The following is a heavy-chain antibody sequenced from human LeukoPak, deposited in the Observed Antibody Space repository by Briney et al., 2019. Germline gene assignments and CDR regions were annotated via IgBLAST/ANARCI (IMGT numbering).Heavy chain of an antibody. Sequence: PSETLSLTCTVSGGSISSSSYSWGWIRQPPGKGLEWIGSIYYSGSTYYNPSLKSRVTISVDTSKNQFSLKLSSVTAADTAVYYCAGLNNYYYYYGMDVWGQGTTVTVSS. CDR2: IYYSGST. CDR1: GGSISSSSYS. CDR3: AGLNNYYYYYGMDV. J-gene: IGHJ6*02. V-gene: IGHV4-39*01.